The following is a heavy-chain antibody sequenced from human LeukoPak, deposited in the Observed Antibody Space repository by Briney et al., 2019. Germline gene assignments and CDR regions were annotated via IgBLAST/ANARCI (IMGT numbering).Heavy chain of an antibody. J-gene: IGHJ4*02. CDR2: IDPNSGGT. CDR3: ARDRRLIAVADNFDY. D-gene: IGHD6-19*01. Sequence: PRASVKVSCKASGYTFTGYYMHWVRQAPGQGLEWMGWIDPNSGGTNYAQKFQGRVTMTRDTSISTAYMELRSLRSDDTAVYYCARDRRLIAVADNFDYWGQGTLVTVSS. CDR1: GYTFTGYY. V-gene: IGHV1-2*02.